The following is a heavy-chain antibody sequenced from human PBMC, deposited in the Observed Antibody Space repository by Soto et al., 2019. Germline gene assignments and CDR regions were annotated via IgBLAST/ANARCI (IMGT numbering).Heavy chain of an antibody. V-gene: IGHV3-73*02. CDR3: TGGYCTGGTCYSGYFQH. Sequence: EVQLVQSGGGLVQPGGSLKLSCAASGFTFSGSTVHWVRQASGEGLQWVGSIRSKANDYATTYIASVKGRFTISRDDSRNTAYLQMSDQKTEDTAVYYCTGGYCTGGTCYSGYFQHWGQGALVTVFS. D-gene: IGHD2-15*01. CDR2: IRSKANDYAT. CDR1: GFTFSGST. J-gene: IGHJ1*01.